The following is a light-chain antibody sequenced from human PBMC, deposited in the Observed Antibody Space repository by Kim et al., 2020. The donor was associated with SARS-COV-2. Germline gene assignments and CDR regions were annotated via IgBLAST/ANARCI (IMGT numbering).Light chain of an antibody. Sequence: QSITISCTGTSSDVGNYDLVSWYQQRPGKAPKRLIYDVTKRPSGVSNRFSGSKYANTASLTISGLQPEDEADYFCCSYAGSSTLEVFGGGTQLTVL. CDR2: DVT. CDR1: SSDVGNYDL. CDR3: CSYAGSSTLEV. V-gene: IGLV2-23*02. J-gene: IGLJ3*02.